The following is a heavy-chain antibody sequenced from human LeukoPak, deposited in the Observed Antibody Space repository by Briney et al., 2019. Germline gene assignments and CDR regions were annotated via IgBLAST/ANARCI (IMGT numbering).Heavy chain of an antibody. D-gene: IGHD6-19*01. Sequence: PGRSLRLSCAASGFTFSSYGMHWVRQAPGKGLEWVAVISYDGSNKYYADSVKGRFTISRDNSKNTLYLQMNSLRAEDTAVYYCAKDSLGSPKPGIAVAGSFFHAFDYWGQGTLVTVSS. CDR2: ISYDGSNK. CDR1: GFTFSSYG. J-gene: IGHJ4*02. CDR3: AKDSLGSPKPGIAVAGSFFHAFDY. V-gene: IGHV3-30*18.